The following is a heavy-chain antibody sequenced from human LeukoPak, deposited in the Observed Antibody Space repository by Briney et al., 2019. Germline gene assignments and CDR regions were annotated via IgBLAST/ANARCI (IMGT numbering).Heavy chain of an antibody. J-gene: IGHJ4*02. CDR1: SGSITTYY. CDR2: FHYSGSI. Sequence: SETLSLTCTVSSGSITTYYWSWIRQPPGKGLEWIGYFHYSGSINYNPSLKSRVTISVDTSKDQFSLKLSSVTAADTAVYYCARALYYDFWSGYSEGFDYWGQGTLVTVSS. CDR3: ARALYYDFWSGYSEGFDY. D-gene: IGHD3-3*01. V-gene: IGHV4-59*01.